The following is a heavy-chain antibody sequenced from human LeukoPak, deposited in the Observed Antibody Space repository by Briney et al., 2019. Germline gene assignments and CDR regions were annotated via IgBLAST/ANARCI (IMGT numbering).Heavy chain of an antibody. J-gene: IGHJ3*02. V-gene: IGHV3-7*05. CDR3: AREGMGGIKAFDI. D-gene: IGHD3-10*01. CDR2: IKNDGSQK. CDR1: GFTFSRYW. Sequence: GVSLRLSCAASGFTFSRYWMSWVRQAPGRGLEWVANIKNDGSQKYYVDSGKGRITISRDNAKNSLYLQMTSLRAEDTAVYYCAREGMGGIKAFDIWGQGTMVTVAS.